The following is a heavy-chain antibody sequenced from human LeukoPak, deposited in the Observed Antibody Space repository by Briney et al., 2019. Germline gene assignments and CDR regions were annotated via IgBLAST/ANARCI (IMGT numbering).Heavy chain of an antibody. V-gene: IGHV3-30*02. CDR2: IRYSASDK. D-gene: IGHD1-26*01. J-gene: IGHJ4*02. Sequence: GGSLRLSCAASGFTFSYYGMHWVRQPPGKGLEWVAFIRYSASDKYYADSVKGRFTISRDNSKNTLYLQMNSLRAEDTAVYYCARVVGATHLDYWGQGTLVTVSS. CDR3: ARVVGATHLDY. CDR1: GFTFSYYG.